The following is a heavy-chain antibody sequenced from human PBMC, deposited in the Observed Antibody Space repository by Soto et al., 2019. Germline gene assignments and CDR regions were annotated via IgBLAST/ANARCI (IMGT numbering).Heavy chain of an antibody. D-gene: IGHD2-2*01. V-gene: IGHV1-2*02. CDR1: GYTFTGYY. Sequence: ASVKVSCKGSGYTFTGYYVHWVRQAPGQGLEWMGWINPNSGGTNYAQNFHGRVTMTRDTSKSTSHSELRRLEADDTAGYYYASXYCSSTSWYYGHGGDYGMDVWVQAPTVNVAS. CDR3: ASXYCSSTSWYYGHGGDYGMDV. J-gene: IGHJ6*02. CDR2: INPNSGGT.